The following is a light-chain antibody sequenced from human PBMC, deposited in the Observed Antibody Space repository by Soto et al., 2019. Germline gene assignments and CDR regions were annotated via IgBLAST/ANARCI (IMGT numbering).Light chain of an antibody. CDR1: RSVSSGY. V-gene: IGKV3-20*01. CDR2: GAS. Sequence: EIVMTQSPATLSVSPGERATLSCRASRSVSSGYLAWYQQKPGQAPRLLIYGASSRATGIPDRFSGSGSGTDFTLTISRLEPEDFAVYYCQQYGSSPRFTFGPGTKVDI. CDR3: QQYGSSPRFT. J-gene: IGKJ3*01.